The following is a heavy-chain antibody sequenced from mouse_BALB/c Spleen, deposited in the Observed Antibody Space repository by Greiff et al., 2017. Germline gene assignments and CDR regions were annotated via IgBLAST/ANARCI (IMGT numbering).Heavy chain of an antibody. J-gene: IGHJ4*01. CDR2: ISTYYGDA. Sequence: LQPSGAELVRPGVSVKISCQGSGFTFTDYDMHWVKQSHAKSLEWIGVISTYYGDASYNQKFKGTATMTVDKSSSTAYMELARLTSEDSAIYYCARNLRPYAMDYWGQGTSVTVSS. V-gene: IGHV1S137*01. CDR3: ARNLRPYAMDY. D-gene: IGHD1-2*01. CDR1: GFTFTDYD.